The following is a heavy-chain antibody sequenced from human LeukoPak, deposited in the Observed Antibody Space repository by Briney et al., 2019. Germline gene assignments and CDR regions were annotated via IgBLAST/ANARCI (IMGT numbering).Heavy chain of an antibody. CDR1: GFSFSSYS. CDR3: AKDSYSKGDY. D-gene: IGHD5-18*01. J-gene: IGHJ4*02. V-gene: IGHV3-21*01. CDR2: ISSSSSYI. Sequence: PGGSLRLSCAASGFSFSSYSMNWVRQAPGKGLEWVSSISSSSSYIYYADSVKGRFTISRDNAKNSLYLQMNSLRTEDTGVYYCAKDSYSKGDYWGQGVLVTVSS.